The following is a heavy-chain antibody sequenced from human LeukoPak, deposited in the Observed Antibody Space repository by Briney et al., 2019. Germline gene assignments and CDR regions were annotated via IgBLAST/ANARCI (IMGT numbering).Heavy chain of an antibody. CDR1: GFTFSTYW. CDR2: INIDGSST. V-gene: IGHV3-74*01. J-gene: IGHJ6*02. D-gene: IGHD2-2*01. Sequence: GGSLRLSCAASGFTFSTYWMSWVRQAPGKGLVWVSRINIDGSSTSYADSVKGRFTISRDNAKNTLDLQMNSLRDEDTAVYYCVRDSFTMGLYYGMDVWGQGTTVTVSS. CDR3: VRDSFTMGLYYGMDV.